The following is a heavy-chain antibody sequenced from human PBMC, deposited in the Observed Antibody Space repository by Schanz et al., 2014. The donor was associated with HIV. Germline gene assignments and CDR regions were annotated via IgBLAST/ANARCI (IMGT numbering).Heavy chain of an antibody. D-gene: IGHD6-13*01. V-gene: IGHV3-53*01. CDR3: AKDDAGYSSSWHYYYYYGMDV. Sequence: DVQLVESGGGLIQPGGSLRLSCGTSGPSVSSNYMSWVRQAPGKGLEWISVMYSGAGGSTYYADSVRGRFVISGDPSKNTLFLQMNSLRVEDTAVYYCAKDDAGYSSSWHYYYYYGMDVWGQGTTVTVSS. CDR2: MYSGAGGST. J-gene: IGHJ6*02. CDR1: GPSVSSNY.